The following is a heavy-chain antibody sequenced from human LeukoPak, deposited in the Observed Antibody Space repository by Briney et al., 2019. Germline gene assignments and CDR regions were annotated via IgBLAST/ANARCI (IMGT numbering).Heavy chain of an antibody. CDR2: MNPNSGNT. D-gene: IGHD1-26*01. CDR3: ARGSIVGATFDYFDY. Sequence: ASVKVSCKASGYTFTSYDINWVRQATGQGLEWMGWMNPNSGNTGYAQKFQGRVTMTRDTSISTAYMDLSRLRSDDTAVYYCARGSIVGATFDYFDYWGQGTLVTVSS. J-gene: IGHJ4*02. CDR1: GYTFTSYD. V-gene: IGHV1-8*01.